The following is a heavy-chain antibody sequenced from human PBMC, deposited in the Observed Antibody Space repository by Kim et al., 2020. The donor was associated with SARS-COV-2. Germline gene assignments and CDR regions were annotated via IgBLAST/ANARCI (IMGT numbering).Heavy chain of an antibody. CDR2: IYGGGRT. J-gene: IGHJ5*02. CDR1: GFIVSSNF. Sequence: GGSLRLSCAASGFIVSSNFMSWVRQAPGKGLEWISVIYGGGRTYYADSVKGRFTISRDNSQNTVYLLMNSLRVDDTAVYYCARDEDLSSWGQGTLVTVSS. D-gene: IGHD2-15*01. V-gene: IGHV3-53*01. CDR3: ARDEDLSS.